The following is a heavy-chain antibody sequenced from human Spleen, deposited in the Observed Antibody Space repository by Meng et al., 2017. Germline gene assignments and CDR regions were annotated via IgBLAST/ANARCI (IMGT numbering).Heavy chain of an antibody. Sequence: GESLKISCAASGFIFSNYAMSWVRQAPGRGLEWVSIITTGDRIYYEASVKGRFTISRDNLKSMLYLQMNSLRAEDTAIYYCAKDRSVRGVIDSQDSWGQGTLVTVSS. CDR3: AKDRSVRGVIDSQDS. CDR1: GFIFSNYA. V-gene: IGHV3-23*01. J-gene: IGHJ4*02. CDR2: ITTGDRI. D-gene: IGHD3-10*01.